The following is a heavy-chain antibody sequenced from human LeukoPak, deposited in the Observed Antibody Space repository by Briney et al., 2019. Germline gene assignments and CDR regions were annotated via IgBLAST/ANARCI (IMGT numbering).Heavy chain of an antibody. J-gene: IGHJ3*02. CDR2: MNPNSGNT. V-gene: IGHV1-8*02. Sequence: ASVKVSCTASGYTFTSYYMHWVRQATGQGLEWMGWMNPNSGNTGYAQKFQGRVTMTRNTSISTAYMELSSLRSEDTAVYYCARDARRGVELKAFDIWGQGTMVTVSS. CDR1: GYTFTSYY. D-gene: IGHD1-7*01. CDR3: ARDARRGVELKAFDI.